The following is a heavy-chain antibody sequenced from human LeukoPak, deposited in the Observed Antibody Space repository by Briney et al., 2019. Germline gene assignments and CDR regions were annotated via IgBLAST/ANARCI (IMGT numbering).Heavy chain of an antibody. Sequence: SETLSLTCTVSGGSIGSYYWSWIRQPAGKGLEWIGRIYTSGSTNYNPSLKSRVTMSVDTSKNQFSLKLSSVTAADTAVYYCASNDILTGADYWGQGTLVTVSS. D-gene: IGHD3-9*01. V-gene: IGHV4-4*07. CDR3: ASNDILTGADY. CDR2: IYTSGST. CDR1: GGSIGSYY. J-gene: IGHJ4*02.